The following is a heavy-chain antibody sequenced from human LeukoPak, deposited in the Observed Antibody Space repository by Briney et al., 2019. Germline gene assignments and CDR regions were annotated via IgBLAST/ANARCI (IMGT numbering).Heavy chain of an antibody. J-gene: IGHJ5*01. D-gene: IGHD4-4*01. CDR3: ARAATTVTTWGWFDS. Sequence: SETLSLTCTVSAGSISRPYNYWGWIRQSPGKGLEWIANIYFDGTTYLNPSLKSRVIISVDTSRNQFSLRLNSVTAADTAVYYCARAATTVTTWGWFDSWGQGVLVTVSS. V-gene: IGHV4-39*01. CDR2: IYFDGTT. CDR1: AGSISRPYNY.